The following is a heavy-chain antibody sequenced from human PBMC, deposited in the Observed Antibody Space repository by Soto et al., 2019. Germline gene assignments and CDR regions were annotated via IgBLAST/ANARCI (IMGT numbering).Heavy chain of an antibody. Sequence: LRLSCAASGFTFSSYAMSWVRQAPGKGLEWVSAISGSGGSTYYADSVKGRFTISRDNSKNTLYLQMNSLRAEDTAVYYCAKGEGYCSGGSYRYFTGHAFDIWGQGTMVTVSS. CDR3: AKGEGYCSGGSYRYFTGHAFDI. D-gene: IGHD2-15*01. CDR2: ISGSGGST. CDR1: GFTFSSYA. J-gene: IGHJ3*02. V-gene: IGHV3-23*01.